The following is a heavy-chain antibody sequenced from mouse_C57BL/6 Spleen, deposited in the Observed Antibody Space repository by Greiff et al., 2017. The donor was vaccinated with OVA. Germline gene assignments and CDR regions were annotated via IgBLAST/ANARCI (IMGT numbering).Heavy chain of an antibody. V-gene: IGHV1-75*01. J-gene: IGHJ4*01. D-gene: IGHD2-5*01. CDR2: IFPGSGST. CDR3: ARGDSNSYAMDY. CDR1: GYTFTDYY. Sequence: VQLQQSGPELVKPGASVKISCKASGYTFTDYYINWVKQRPGQGLEWIGWIFPGSGSTYYNEKFKGKATLTVDQSSSTAYMLLSSRTSEDSAVYFCARGDSNSYAMDYWGQGTSVTVSS.